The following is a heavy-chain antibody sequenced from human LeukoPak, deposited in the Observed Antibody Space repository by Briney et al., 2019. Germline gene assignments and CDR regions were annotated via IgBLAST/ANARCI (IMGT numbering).Heavy chain of an antibody. CDR1: GFTFTSHW. J-gene: IGHJ5*02. V-gene: IGHV3-7*01. CDR2: INQDGTEK. Sequence: PGGSLRLPCVASGFTFTSHWMSWVRQAPGKGLEWVANINQDGTEKHYVDSVKGRFTISRDDAKNSQFLQMNSLRAEDTAVYCARDQLDPWGQGTLVTVSS. CDR3: ARDQLDP.